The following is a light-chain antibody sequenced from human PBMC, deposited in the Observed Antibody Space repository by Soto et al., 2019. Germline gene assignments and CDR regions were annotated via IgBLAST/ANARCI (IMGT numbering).Light chain of an antibody. CDR3: SSYTSSSTLV. Sequence: QSVLTQPASVSGSPGQSITIPCTGTSSDVGGYNYVSWYQQHPGKAPKLMIYDVSYRPSGVSNRFSGSKSGNTASLTISGLQAEDEADYYCSSYTSSSTLVFGGGTKVTVL. CDR1: SSDVGGYNY. V-gene: IGLV2-14*01. J-gene: IGLJ2*01. CDR2: DVS.